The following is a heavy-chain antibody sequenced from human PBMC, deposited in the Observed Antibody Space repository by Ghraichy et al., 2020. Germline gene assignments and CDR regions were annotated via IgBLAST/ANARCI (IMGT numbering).Heavy chain of an antibody. V-gene: IGHV2-70*11. CDR3: ARLTTYYYDSSGQYYFDY. J-gene: IGHJ4*02. D-gene: IGHD3-22*01. CDR1: GFSLSTSGMC. CDR2: IDWDDDK. Sequence: PTLVKPTQTLTLTCTFSGFSLSTSGMCVSWIRQPPGKALEWLARIDWDDDKYYSTSLKTRLTISKDTSKNQVVLTMTNMDPVDTATYYCARLTTYYYDSSGQYYFDYWGQGTLVTVSS.